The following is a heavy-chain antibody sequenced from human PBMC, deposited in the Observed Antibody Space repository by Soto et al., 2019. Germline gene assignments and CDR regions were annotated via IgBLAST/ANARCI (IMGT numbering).Heavy chain of an antibody. CDR3: AREVTVTTDYYGRDV. D-gene: IGHD4-17*01. J-gene: IGHJ6*04. Sequence: QVQLVESGGVVVQPGRSLRLSCAASGFTFSSYAMHWVRQAPGKGLEWVAVISYDGGNKYYADSVKGRFTISRDNSKNTLYLQMTSLRAEDTAVYYCAREVTVTTDYYGRDVWGKGTTVTVTA. CDR2: ISYDGGNK. CDR1: GFTFSSYA. V-gene: IGHV3-30-3*01.